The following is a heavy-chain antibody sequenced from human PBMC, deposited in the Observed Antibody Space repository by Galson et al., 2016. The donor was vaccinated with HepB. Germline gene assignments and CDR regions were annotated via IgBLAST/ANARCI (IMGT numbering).Heavy chain of an antibody. D-gene: IGHD6-13*01. V-gene: IGHV3-21*01. CDR3: ARDLIAAAGRTFYYYYYYMDV. Sequence: SLRLSCAASGFTFSYYSMNWVRQAPGKGLEWVSSIRSSSSDIYYADSAKGRFTISRDNAKNSLYLQMNSLRAEDTAVYYCARDLIAAAGRTFYYYYYYMDVWGKGTTVTVSS. J-gene: IGHJ6*03. CDR2: IRSSSSDI. CDR1: GFTFSYYS.